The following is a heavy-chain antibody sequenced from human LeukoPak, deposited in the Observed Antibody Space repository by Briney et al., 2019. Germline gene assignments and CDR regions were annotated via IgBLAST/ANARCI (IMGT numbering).Heavy chain of an antibody. CDR3: AKHQPEAYFPY. Sequence: GGSLRLSCAASGFTFSNYAMHWVRQAPGKGLEWVAFIRSDGSIEYYADSVKGRFTISRDNAKNTLYLQMNSLRAEGAALYYCAKHQPEAYFPYWGQGPLVPASS. J-gene: IGHJ4*02. V-gene: IGHV3-30*02. CDR1: GFTFSNYA. CDR2: IRSDGSIE. D-gene: IGHD1-14*01.